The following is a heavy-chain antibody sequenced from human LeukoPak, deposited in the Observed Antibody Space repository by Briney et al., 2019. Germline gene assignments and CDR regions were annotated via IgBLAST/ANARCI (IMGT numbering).Heavy chain of an antibody. Sequence: TGGSLRLSCAASGFTFSNYAMHWVRQTPGKGLEYVSAISSNGDRTYYADSVKGRFTISRDNSKNTLYLQMGSLRAEDMALYYCARPLDYNDHDAFDIWGQGTMVTVSS. CDR1: GFTFSNYA. CDR3: ARPLDYNDHDAFDI. J-gene: IGHJ3*02. D-gene: IGHD4-11*01. V-gene: IGHV3-64*02. CDR2: ISSNGDRT.